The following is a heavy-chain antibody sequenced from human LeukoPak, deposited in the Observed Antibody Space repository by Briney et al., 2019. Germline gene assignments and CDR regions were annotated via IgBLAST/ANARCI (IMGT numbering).Heavy chain of an antibody. CDR2: IYRGNSDT. D-gene: IGHD6-13*01. Sequence: GESLKISCKGSGYSFTTYWIGWVRQMPGKGLEWVGLIYRGNSDTRYNPSFQGQVTISADRSIDTAYLQWSSLQASDSAIYYCARNGAAGTPNRFFNWFDPWGQGTLVTVFS. V-gene: IGHV5-51*01. J-gene: IGHJ5*02. CDR3: ARNGAAGTPNRFFNWFDP. CDR1: GYSFTTYW.